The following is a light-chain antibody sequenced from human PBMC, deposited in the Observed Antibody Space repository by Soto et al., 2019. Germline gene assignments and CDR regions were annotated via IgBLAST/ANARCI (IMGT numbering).Light chain of an antibody. V-gene: IGLV1-51*01. J-gene: IGLJ1*01. CDR1: SSNIGGKS. Sequence: QSVLTQPPSVSAAPGQQVTISCSGSSSNIGGKSVSWYQQLPGTAPKLLIYDDNKRPSGIPDRFSGSKSGTSATLGITGFQTGDEADYYCGSWDSSLSAYVFGTGTKVTVL. CDR2: DDN. CDR3: GSWDSSLSAYV.